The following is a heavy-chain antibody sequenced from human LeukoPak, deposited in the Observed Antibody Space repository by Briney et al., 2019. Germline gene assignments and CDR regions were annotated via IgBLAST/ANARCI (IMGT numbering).Heavy chain of an antibody. CDR1: GGSISSYY. Sequence: SETLSLTCTVSGGSISSYYWSWIRQPPGKGLEWIGYIYYSGSTNYNPSLKSRVTISVDTSKNQFSLKLSSVTAADTAVYYCARHWGVAGTIYYFDYWGQGTLVTVSS. CDR3: ARHWGVAGTIYYFDY. V-gene: IGHV4-59*08. CDR2: IYYSGST. J-gene: IGHJ4*02. D-gene: IGHD6-19*01.